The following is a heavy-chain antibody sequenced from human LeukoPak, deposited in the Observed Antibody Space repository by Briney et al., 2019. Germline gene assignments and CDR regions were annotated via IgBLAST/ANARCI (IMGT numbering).Heavy chain of an antibody. Sequence: GGSLRLSCAASGFTVSSDYMSWVRQAPGKGLEWVSVIYSGGSTYYADSVKGRFTISRDNSKNTLYLQMNSLRDEDTAVYYCAIESYWASSCKGFDCWGQGTLVTVSS. J-gene: IGHJ4*02. D-gene: IGHD2-8*02. CDR3: AIESYWASSCKGFDC. CDR2: IYSGGST. V-gene: IGHV3-66*01. CDR1: GFTVSSDY.